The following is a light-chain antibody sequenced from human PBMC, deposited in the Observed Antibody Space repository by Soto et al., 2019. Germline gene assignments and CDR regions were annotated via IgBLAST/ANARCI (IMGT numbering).Light chain of an antibody. CDR2: SDN. J-gene: IGLJ2*01. Sequence: QSVLTQPPSASGTPGQTVTISCSGSSSNIGSNNVNWYQQLPGTAPKVLIYSDNQRPSGVPDRFSGSKSGTSASLAISGRQSADEADYYCAAWHDGRDAVVFGGGTKLTVL. CDR1: SSNIGSNN. V-gene: IGLV1-44*01. CDR3: AAWHDGRDAVV.